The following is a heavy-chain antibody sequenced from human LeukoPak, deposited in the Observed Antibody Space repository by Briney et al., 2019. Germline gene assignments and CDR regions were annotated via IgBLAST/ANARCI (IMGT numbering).Heavy chain of an antibody. Sequence: GGSLRLSCAASGFTVSSYYMSCVRQAPGKGLEWVSVIYSGGSTYYADSVKGRFTISRDNSKNTLYLQMNSLRAEDTAVYYCASQTTVKYYFDYWGQGTLVTVSS. CDR1: GFTVSSYY. V-gene: IGHV3-53*01. J-gene: IGHJ4*02. CDR2: IYSGGST. D-gene: IGHD4-17*01. CDR3: ASQTTVKYYFDY.